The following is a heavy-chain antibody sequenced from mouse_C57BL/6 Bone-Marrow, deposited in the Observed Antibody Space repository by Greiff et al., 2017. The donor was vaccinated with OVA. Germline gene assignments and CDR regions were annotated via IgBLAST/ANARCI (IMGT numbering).Heavy chain of an antibody. CDR1: GFTFSSYG. Sequence: EVQVVESGGDLVKPGGSLKLSCAASGFTFSSYGMSWVRQTPDKRLEWVATISSGGSYTYYPDSVKGRFTISRDNAKNTLYLQMSSLKSEDTAMYYCARHGGLHYYYAMDYWGQGTSVTVSS. J-gene: IGHJ4*01. CDR2: ISSGGSYT. CDR3: ARHGGLHYYYAMDY. V-gene: IGHV5-6*01. D-gene: IGHD2-2*01.